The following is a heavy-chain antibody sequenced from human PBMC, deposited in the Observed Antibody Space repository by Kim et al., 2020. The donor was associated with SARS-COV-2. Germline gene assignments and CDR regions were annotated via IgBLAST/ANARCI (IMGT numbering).Heavy chain of an antibody. J-gene: IGHJ4*02. V-gene: IGHV4-4*02. D-gene: IGHD3-22*01. CDR3: ARAYYYDSSGVDY. Sequence: SHPSLKSRVTISVDKSKNQFSLKLSSVTAADTAVYYCARAYYYDSSGVDYWGQGTLVTVSS.